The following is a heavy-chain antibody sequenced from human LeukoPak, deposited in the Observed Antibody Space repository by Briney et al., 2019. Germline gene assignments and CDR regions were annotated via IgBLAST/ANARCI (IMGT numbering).Heavy chain of an antibody. CDR2: FDPEEAKM. CDR3: TTRSGDFWSGFVN. CDR1: GNSLSELS. J-gene: IGHJ4*02. V-gene: IGHV1-24*01. Sequence: ASVTVSCKVSGNSLSELSIQWVRQAPGTGLECAGGFDPEEAKMVYSQNFQGRVTMTEDTSTQTAYMELSGLTSGDTAIYYCTTRSGDFWSGFVNWGQGTLVTVSS. D-gene: IGHD3-3*01.